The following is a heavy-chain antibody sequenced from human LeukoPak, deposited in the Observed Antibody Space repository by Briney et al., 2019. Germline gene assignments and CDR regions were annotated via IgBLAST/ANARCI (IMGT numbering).Heavy chain of an antibody. CDR3: ARGGDYCSSTSCQPLT. CDR1: GGSVSSGSYY. J-gene: IGHJ5*02. Sequence: SETLSLTCTVSGGSVSSGSYYWSWIRQPPGKGLEWIGYIYYSGSTNYNPSLKSRVTISVDTSKNQFSLKLSSVTAADTAVYYCARGGDYCSSTSCQPLTWGQGTLVTVSS. V-gene: IGHV4-61*01. CDR2: IYYSGST. D-gene: IGHD2-2*01.